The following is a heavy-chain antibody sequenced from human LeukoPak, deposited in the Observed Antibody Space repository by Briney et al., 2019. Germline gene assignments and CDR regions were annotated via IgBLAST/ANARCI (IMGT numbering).Heavy chain of an antibody. CDR2: INHSGST. D-gene: IGHD6-13*01. V-gene: IGHV4-34*01. CDR1: GGSFSGYY. J-gene: IGHJ6*03. Sequence: SETLSLTCAVYGGSFSGYYWSWIRPPPGKGLEWIGEINHSGSTNYNPSLKSRVTISVDTSKNQFSLKLSSVTAADTAVYYCARGLGQQLVYYMDVWGKGTTVTVSS. CDR3: ARGLGQQLVYYMDV.